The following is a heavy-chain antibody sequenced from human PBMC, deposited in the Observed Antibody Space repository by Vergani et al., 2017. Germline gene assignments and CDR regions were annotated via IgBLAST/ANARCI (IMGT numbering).Heavy chain of an antibody. J-gene: IGHJ3*01. CDR1: GFSLTTGEEG. V-gene: IGHV2-5*01. Sequence: QITLRESGPTLVKPTQTLTLTCTFSGFSLTTGEEGVGWIRQPPGRALEWLAFVYWNDDERYSPSLKSRVTITKDTSKNEVILTMATMDPVDTATYYCVHRLGYFDWDGAFDVWGPGTMVTVSS. D-gene: IGHD3-9*01. CDR2: VYWNDDE. CDR3: VHRLGYFDWDGAFDV.